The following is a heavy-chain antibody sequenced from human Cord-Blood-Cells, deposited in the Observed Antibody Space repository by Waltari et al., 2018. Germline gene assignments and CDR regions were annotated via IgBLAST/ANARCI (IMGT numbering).Heavy chain of an antibody. CDR3: ARTGRSSWYFDY. CDR2: INHSGST. V-gene: IGHV4-34*01. CDR1: GGSFSGYY. J-gene: IGHJ4*02. Sequence: QVQLQQWGAGLLKPSETLSLTCAVYGGSFSGYYWSWISQPPGKGLEWIGEINHSGSTNYNPSLKSRVTISVDTSKNQFSLKLSSVTAADTAVYYCARTGRSSWYFDYWGQGTLVTVSS. D-gene: IGHD6-13*01.